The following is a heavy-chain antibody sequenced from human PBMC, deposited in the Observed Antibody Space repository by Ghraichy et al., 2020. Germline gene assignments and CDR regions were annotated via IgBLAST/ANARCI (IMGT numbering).Heavy chain of an antibody. CDR2: IYTSGST. Sequence: SETLSLTCTVSGGSISSYYWSLIREPPGQRLECIGYIYTSGSTNYNPSLKSRVTISVDTSKNQFSLKLSSVTAADTAVYYCARQGIAVAGTFFDYWGQGTLDTVSS. D-gene: IGHD6-19*01. J-gene: IGHJ4*02. V-gene: IGHV4-4*09. CDR1: GGSISSYY. CDR3: ARQGIAVAGTFFDY.